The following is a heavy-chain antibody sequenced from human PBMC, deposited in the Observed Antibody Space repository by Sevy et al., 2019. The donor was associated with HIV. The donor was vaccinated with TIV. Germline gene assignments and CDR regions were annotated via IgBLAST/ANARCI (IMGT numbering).Heavy chain of an antibody. CDR2: THSSGST. J-gene: IGHJ4*02. CDR1: GGSISSYY. CDR3: ARLKAGYCSTASCYTLDY. Sequence: LSETLSLTCTVSGGSISSYYWSWIRQPPGKGLEWIGDTHSSGSTNYNPSLKSRVTISIDTSKNPFSLKLSSVTAADTAVYYCARLKAGYCSTASCYTLDYWGQGTLVTVSS. D-gene: IGHD2-2*02. V-gene: IGHV4-59*12.